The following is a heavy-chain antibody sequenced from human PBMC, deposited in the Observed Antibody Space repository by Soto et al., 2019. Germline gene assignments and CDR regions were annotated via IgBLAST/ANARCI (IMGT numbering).Heavy chain of an antibody. Sequence: QITLKESGPTLVKPTQTLTLTCTFSGFSLSTSGVGVGWIRQPPGKALEWLALIYLDDDKRYSPSLKNRLTRTKDTSKNQVVLTMTNMDPVDTATYYCAHSDIAAAGTLFDYWGQGTLVTVSS. V-gene: IGHV2-5*02. CDR1: GFSLSTSGVG. J-gene: IGHJ4*02. CDR3: AHSDIAAAGTLFDY. CDR2: IYLDDDK. D-gene: IGHD6-13*01.